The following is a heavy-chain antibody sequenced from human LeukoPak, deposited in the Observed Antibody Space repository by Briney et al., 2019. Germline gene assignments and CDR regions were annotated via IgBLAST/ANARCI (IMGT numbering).Heavy chain of an antibody. J-gene: IGHJ4*02. CDR1: DYTFTSYG. CDR2: ISAYNGNT. CDR3: ARDMVVYYGSGSYYNPFDY. D-gene: IGHD3-10*01. Sequence: ASVKVSCKASDYTFTSYGISWVRQAPGQGLEWMGWISAYNGNTNYAQKLQGRVTMTTDTSTSTACMELRSLRFDDTAVYYCARDMVVYYGSGSYYNPFDYWGQGTLVTVSS. V-gene: IGHV1-18*01.